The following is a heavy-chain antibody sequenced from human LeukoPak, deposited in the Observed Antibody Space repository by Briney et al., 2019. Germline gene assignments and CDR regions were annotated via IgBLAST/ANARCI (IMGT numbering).Heavy chain of an antibody. CDR1: GGSITGSHY. D-gene: IGHD5-24*01. Sequence: PSETLSLTCSVSGGSITGSHYWSWIRQPPGKGLEWIGYIYYSGSTNYNPSLKSRVTISVDTSKSQFSLKLSSVTAADTAVYYCARGAGWLPLVWGQGTLVTVSS. CDR2: IYYSGST. V-gene: IGHV4-59*11. CDR3: ARGAGWLPLV. J-gene: IGHJ4*02.